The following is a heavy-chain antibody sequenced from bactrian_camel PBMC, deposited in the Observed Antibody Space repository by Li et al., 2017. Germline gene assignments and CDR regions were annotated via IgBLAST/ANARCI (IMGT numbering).Heavy chain of an antibody. J-gene: IGHJ4*01. CDR2: IGRDGST. CDR3: AAELADIATMVWRWGRAEDYKY. CDR1: GFRLDASD. V-gene: IGHV3S60*01. Sequence: HVQLVESGGGSVQAGGSLRLTCTASGFRLDASDAGWFRQAPGNECELVSKIGRDGSTVYLDSVKGRFTISQDRAENTMYLQMDGLKPEDTAMYYCAAELADIATMVWRWGRAEDYKYWGQGTQVTVS. D-gene: IGHD1*01.